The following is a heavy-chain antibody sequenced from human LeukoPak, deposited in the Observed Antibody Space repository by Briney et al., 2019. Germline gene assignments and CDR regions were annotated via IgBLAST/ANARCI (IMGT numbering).Heavy chain of an antibody. J-gene: IGHJ4*02. D-gene: IGHD1-1*01. CDR2: IRGGGYT. Sequence: GGSLRLSCAASGFSFSNYAMSWVRQAPARGLEWVSSIRGGGYTFYADSVKGRFTLSRDDSRNTVYLQLNNLRVEDSAVYYCAKANWVSNADAVWWGQGTLVTVSS. CDR3: AKANWVSNADAVW. V-gene: IGHV3-23*01. CDR1: GFSFSNYA.